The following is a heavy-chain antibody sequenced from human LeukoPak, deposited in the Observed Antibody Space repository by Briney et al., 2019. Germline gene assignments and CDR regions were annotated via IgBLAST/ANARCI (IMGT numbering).Heavy chain of an antibody. CDR1: GVSFSGYY. CDR2: IDHSGST. Sequence: PSETLSLTCAVYGVSFSGYYWSWIRQPPGKGLEWIGEIDHSGSTNYNPSLKSRVTISTDTSKYQFSLKLRSVIAADTAVYYCASSWLRPPPLHLWGQGTLVTVSS. J-gene: IGHJ4*02. CDR3: ASSWLRPPPLHL. V-gene: IGHV4-34*01. D-gene: IGHD6-19*01.